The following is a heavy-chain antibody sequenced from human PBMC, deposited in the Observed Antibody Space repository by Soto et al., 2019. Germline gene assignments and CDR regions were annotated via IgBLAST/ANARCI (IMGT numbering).Heavy chain of an antibody. CDR1: GFSFSSYW. J-gene: IGHJ3*01. CDR3: ARSPGGYYID. CDR2: INTDGSST. Sequence: EVQLVESGGGLVQPGGSLRLSCVDSGFSFSSYWMHWVRQGPGKGLVWVSRINTDGSSTNYADSVKGRFTISRDNAKNTVYLQMSSLRAEDTAVYYCARSPGGYYIDWGQGTMFTVSS. D-gene: IGHD3-9*01. V-gene: IGHV3-74*01.